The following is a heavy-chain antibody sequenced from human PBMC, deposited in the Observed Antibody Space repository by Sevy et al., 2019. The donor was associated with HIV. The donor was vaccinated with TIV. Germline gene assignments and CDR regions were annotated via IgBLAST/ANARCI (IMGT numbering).Heavy chain of an antibody. Sequence: GSLRLSCAASGFTFSSYGMHWVRQAPGKGLEWVAVISYDGSNKYYADSVKGRFTISRDNSKNTLYLQMNSLRAEDTAVYYCAKGKKGVWFGAFDYWGQGTLVTVSS. CDR3: AKGKKGVWFGAFDY. CDR1: GFTFSSYG. CDR2: ISYDGSNK. D-gene: IGHD3-10*01. J-gene: IGHJ4*02. V-gene: IGHV3-30*18.